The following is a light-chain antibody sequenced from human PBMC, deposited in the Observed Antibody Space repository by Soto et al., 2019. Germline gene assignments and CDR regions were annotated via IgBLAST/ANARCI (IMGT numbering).Light chain of an antibody. Sequence: EIVLTQSPGTLSLSPGERATLSCRASQTVTRNYLAWHQQKPGQTPRLLVYGASSRATGIPDRFSGSGSGTDFILTISRLEPEDFAVYYCQQYGSSPQTFGQGTKVDI. J-gene: IGKJ1*01. V-gene: IGKV3-20*01. CDR1: QTVTRNY. CDR3: QQYGSSPQT. CDR2: GAS.